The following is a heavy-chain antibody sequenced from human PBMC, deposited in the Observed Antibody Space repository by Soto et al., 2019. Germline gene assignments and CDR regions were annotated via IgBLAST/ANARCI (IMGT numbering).Heavy chain of an antibody. D-gene: IGHD2-8*01. J-gene: IGHJ4*02. Sequence: QVQMVQSGAEVKKPGASVKVSCKVSGYTPTKLSMHWVRQAPGKGLEWMGGFDPEDGETIYAQKFKGRVTMTEDITTDTAYMEMSSLRSEDTAVYYCATGPTRATSGLMDYWGQGTLVTVSS. CDR2: FDPEDGET. CDR3: ATGPTRATSGLMDY. V-gene: IGHV1-24*01. CDR1: GYTPTKLS.